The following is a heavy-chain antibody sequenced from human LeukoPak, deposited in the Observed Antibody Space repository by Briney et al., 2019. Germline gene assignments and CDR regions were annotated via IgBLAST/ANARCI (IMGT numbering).Heavy chain of an antibody. CDR1: GFTFSSYS. V-gene: IGHV3-21*01. J-gene: IGHJ4*02. CDR3: ARGSSGEDYFDY. CDR2: ISSSSSYI. Sequence: PGGSLRLSCAASGFTFSSYSMNWVRQAPGKGLEWVSSISSSSSYIYYADSVKGRFTISRDNDKNSLYLQMNSLRAEDTAVYYCARGSSGEDYFDYWGQGTLVTVSS. D-gene: IGHD1-26*01.